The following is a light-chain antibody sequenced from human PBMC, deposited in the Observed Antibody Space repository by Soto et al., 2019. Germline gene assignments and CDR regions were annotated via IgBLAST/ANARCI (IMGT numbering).Light chain of an antibody. CDR2: KAS. CDR3: QHYNSYSEA. V-gene: IGKV1-5*03. J-gene: IGKJ1*01. CDR1: QDIGTY. Sequence: TQSPSSFSASTGDRVSITCRATQDIGTYLAWYQQIPGKAPKLLIYKASTLKSGVPSRFSGSGSGTEFTLAISSLQPDDFATYYCQHYNSYSEAFGQGTKVDIK.